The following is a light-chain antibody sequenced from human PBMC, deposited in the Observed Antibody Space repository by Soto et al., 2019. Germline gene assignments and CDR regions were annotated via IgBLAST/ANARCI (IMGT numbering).Light chain of an antibody. Sequence: EFVLTQSPATLSLSPGERATLSCRASQSVGSYLGWYQQRPGQAPRLLIYDASNRATGIPARFSGSGSGTDFTLTISSLEPEDFAVYYCQQRRNWPITFGQGTRLEIK. CDR1: QSVGSY. V-gene: IGKV3-11*01. J-gene: IGKJ5*01. CDR2: DAS. CDR3: QQRRNWPIT.